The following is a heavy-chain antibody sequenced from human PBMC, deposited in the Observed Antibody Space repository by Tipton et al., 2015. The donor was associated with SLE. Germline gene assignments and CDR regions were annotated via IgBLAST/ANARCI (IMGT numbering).Heavy chain of an antibody. D-gene: IGHD4-17*01. J-gene: IGHJ1*01. CDR2: MNPNSGNT. CDR3: ATSYRDYVEYFQH. CDR1: GYTFTSYD. Sequence: QLVQSGAEMKKPGASVKVSCKASGYTFTSYDINWVRQATGQGLEWMGWMNPNSGNTGYAQKFQGRVTMTRNTSISTAYMELSSLRSEDTAVYYCATSYRDYVEYFQHWGQGTLVTVSS. V-gene: IGHV1-8*01.